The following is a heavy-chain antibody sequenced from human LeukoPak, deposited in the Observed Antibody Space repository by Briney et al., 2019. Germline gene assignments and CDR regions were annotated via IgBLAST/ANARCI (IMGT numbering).Heavy chain of an antibody. CDR1: GFAFSTYG. J-gene: IGHJ4*02. Sequence: GGSLRLSCAPSGFAFSTYGMHWVRQAPGKGLEWLAVISYDGSNKNYADSVKGRFTISRDNSKNTLYLQMNSLRAEDTAMHYCAKDLAWNFCVDYWGQGTLVTVSS. CDR3: AKDLAWNFCVDY. CDR2: ISYDGSNK. D-gene: IGHD1-7*01. V-gene: IGHV3-30*18.